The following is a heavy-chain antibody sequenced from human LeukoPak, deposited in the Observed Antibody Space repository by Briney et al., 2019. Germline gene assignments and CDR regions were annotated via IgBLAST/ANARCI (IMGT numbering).Heavy chain of an antibody. V-gene: IGHV1-2*02. J-gene: IGHJ2*01. Sequence: ASVKVFCKASGYTFTGYYMHWVRHAPGQGLEWMGWINPNSGGTNYAQKFQGRVTMTRDTSISTAYMELSRLRSDDTAVYYCARGSITMIVVAHGNFDLWGRGTLVTVSS. CDR3: ARGSITMIVVAHGNFDL. D-gene: IGHD3-22*01. CDR1: GYTFTGYY. CDR2: INPNSGGT.